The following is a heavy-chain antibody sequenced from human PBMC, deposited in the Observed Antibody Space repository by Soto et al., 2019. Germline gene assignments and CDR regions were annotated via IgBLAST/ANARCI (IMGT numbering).Heavy chain of an antibody. Sequence: QVQLVQSGAEVKKPGSSVKVSCKASGGTFSSYTISWVRQAPGQGLEWMGRIIPILGIANYAQKFQGRVTIPADKSASTAYVERSSLRAEDTAVYYWASPNPKGGSGLLFDYWGQGTLVTGSS. CDR2: IIPILGIA. D-gene: IGHD3-10*01. V-gene: IGHV1-69*02. J-gene: IGHJ4*02. CDR1: GGTFSSYT. CDR3: ASPNPKGGSGLLFDY.